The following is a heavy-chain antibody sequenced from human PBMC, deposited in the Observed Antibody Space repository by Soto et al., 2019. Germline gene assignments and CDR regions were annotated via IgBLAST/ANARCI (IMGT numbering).Heavy chain of an antibody. CDR3: ARQYGYNYGHIEH. CDR1: GGSISRIGYY. V-gene: IGHV4-39*01. J-gene: IGHJ4*02. D-gene: IGHD5-18*01. Sequence: LSLTCTVSGGSISRIGYYWGWVRQPPGKGLEWIGSIYYNGVAHYSPSLETRLTISVDTSKNHFSLKLNSVTAADAAIYYCARQYGYNYGHIEHWGQGTVVTVSS. CDR2: IYYNGVA.